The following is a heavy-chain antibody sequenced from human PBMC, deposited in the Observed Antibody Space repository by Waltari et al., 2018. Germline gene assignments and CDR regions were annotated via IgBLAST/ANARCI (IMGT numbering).Heavy chain of an antibody. CDR2: IYYSGST. D-gene: IGHD3-22*01. Sequence: QVQLQESGPGLVKPSETLSLTCAVSGYSISRGYYWGWIRQPPGKGLEWIGSIYYSGSTYYNPSLKSRVTISVDTSKNQFSLKLSSVTAADTAVYYCAREYYYDSSGYVAPWGQGTLVTVSS. CDR1: GYSISRGYY. V-gene: IGHV4-38-2*01. CDR3: AREYYYDSSGYVAP. J-gene: IGHJ4*02.